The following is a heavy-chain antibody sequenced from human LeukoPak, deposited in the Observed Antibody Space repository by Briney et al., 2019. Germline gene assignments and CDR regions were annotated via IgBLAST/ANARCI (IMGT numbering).Heavy chain of an antibody. V-gene: IGHV3-30*02. D-gene: IGHD1-26*01. Sequence: GGSLRLSCAASGFTFSSYGMHWVRQAPGKGLEWVAFIRYDGSNKYYADSVKGRFTISRDNSKNTLYLQMNSLRAEDTAVYYCAPPARGGGSYGGVLNSGGQGPLVPVS. CDR2: IRYDGSNK. CDR3: APPARGGGSYGGVLNS. J-gene: IGHJ5*01. CDR1: GFTFSSYG.